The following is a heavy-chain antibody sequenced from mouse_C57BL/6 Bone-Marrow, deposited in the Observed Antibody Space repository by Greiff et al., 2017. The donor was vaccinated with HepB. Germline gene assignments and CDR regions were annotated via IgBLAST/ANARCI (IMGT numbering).Heavy chain of an antibody. CDR2: IYPGSGST. D-gene: IGHD1-1*01. V-gene: IGHV1-55*01. CDR1: GYTFTSYW. Sequence: QVQLQQPGAELVKPGASVKMSCKASGYTFTSYWITWVKQRPGQGLEWIGDIYPGSGSTNYNEKFKSKATLTVDTSSSTAYMQLSSLTSEDSAVYYCARERIYYYGSSPFAMDYWGQGTSVTVSS. CDR3: ARERIYYYGSSPFAMDY. J-gene: IGHJ4*01.